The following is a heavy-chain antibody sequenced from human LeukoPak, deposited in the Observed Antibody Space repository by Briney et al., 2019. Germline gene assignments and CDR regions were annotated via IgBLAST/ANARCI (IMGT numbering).Heavy chain of an antibody. J-gene: IGHJ4*02. CDR1: GGTFSSYA. CDR2: IIPIFGTA. D-gene: IGHD6-13*01. CDR3: AREWEAEYSSSWHNAYYFDY. V-gene: IGHV1-69*13. Sequence: ASVKVSCKASGGTFSSYAISWVRQAPGQGLEWMGGIIPIFGTANYAQKFQGRVTITADESTSTAYMELSILRSEDTAVYYCAREWEAEYSSSWHNAYYFDYWGQGTLVTVSS.